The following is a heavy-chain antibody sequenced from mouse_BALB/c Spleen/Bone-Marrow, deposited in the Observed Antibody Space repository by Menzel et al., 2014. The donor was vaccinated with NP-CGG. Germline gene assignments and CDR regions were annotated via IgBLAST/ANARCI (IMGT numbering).Heavy chain of an antibody. J-gene: IGHJ3*01. Sequence: QVQLMQSGPELVRPGVSVKISCKGSGYTFTDSAMHWVKQSPAKSLEWIGVISTYSGNTNYNQKFKGKATITVDKSSSTADMEHARLTSEDAAIYYCARWYNWDALAYWGQGTLVTVSA. CDR1: GYTFTDSA. CDR2: ISTYSGNT. V-gene: IGHV1-67*01. CDR3: ARWYNWDALAY. D-gene: IGHD4-1*01.